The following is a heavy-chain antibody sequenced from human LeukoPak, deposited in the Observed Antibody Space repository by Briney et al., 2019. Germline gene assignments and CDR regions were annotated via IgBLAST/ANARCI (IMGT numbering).Heavy chain of an antibody. V-gene: IGHV4-34*01. D-gene: IGHD5-24*01. CDR3: ARRSYNSPFRY. CDR1: GFTFSTYS. J-gene: IGHJ4*02. CDR2: INHSGST. Sequence: GSLRLSCAASGFTFSTYSMNWVRQAPGKGLEWIGEINHSGSTNYNPSLKSRVTISVDTSKNHFSLNLRSVTAADTAVYYCARRSYNSPFRYWGQGTPVTVSS.